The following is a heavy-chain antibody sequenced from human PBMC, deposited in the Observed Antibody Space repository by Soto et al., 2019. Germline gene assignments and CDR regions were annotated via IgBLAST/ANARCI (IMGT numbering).Heavy chain of an antibody. CDR1: GYPFSNYG. D-gene: IGHD5-18*01. CDR2: VNIDKGNT. CDR3: ARERGGYRDGDY. Sequence: QVQLVQSGPEVKKPGASVRVSCKPSGYPFSNYGISWMRQAPGQGLEWMGWVNIDKGNTKYAQKFQDRVTMTTDTSTSTVYLELRSLRSDDTALYYCARERGGYRDGDYWGQGTRVTVSS. V-gene: IGHV1-18*01. J-gene: IGHJ4*02.